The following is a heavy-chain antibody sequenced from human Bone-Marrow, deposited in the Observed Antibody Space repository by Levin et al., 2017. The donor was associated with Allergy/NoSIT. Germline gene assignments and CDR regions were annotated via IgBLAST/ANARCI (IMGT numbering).Heavy chain of an antibody. CDR1: GYTFTSYA. J-gene: IGHJ4*02. V-gene: IGHV1-3*01. CDR3: ARGGETYYVDY. D-gene: IGHD5-24*01. CDR2: INAGNHNT. Sequence: GESLKISCKASGYTFTSYAIHWVRQAPGQSLEWMGWINAGNHNTKYSQKFQDRLTITRDTSASTAYVELSSLRSEDTAVYYCARGGETYYVDYWGQGTLVTVSS.